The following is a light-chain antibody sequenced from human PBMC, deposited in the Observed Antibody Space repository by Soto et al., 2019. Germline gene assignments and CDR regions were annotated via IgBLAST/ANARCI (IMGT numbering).Light chain of an antibody. CDR1: SSDVGGYNY. Sequence: QSVLTQPASVSGSPGQSIAISCTGTSSDVGGYNYVAWYQQYPGKAPKLMIFDVSNRPSGVSSRFSGSKSGNTASLTISGLRAEDEADYYCSSYTSSSTLIFGGGTKLTVL. V-gene: IGLV2-14*01. CDR3: SSYTSSSTLI. CDR2: DVS. J-gene: IGLJ2*01.